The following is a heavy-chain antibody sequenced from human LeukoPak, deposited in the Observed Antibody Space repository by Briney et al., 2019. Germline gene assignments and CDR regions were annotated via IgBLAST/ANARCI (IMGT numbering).Heavy chain of an antibody. CDR3: ARKEASVGDY. D-gene: IGHD2-21*01. Sequence: PSETLSLTCTVSGGSMSSNSQYWAWIRQPPGRGPECIGCIHSSRSTFYRPSLNRRVTISVDTSKNQFSLILTSVTASDTAVYYCARKEASVGDYWGQGILVTVSS. V-gene: IGHV4-39*01. J-gene: IGHJ4*02. CDR2: IHSSRST. CDR1: GGSMSSNSQY.